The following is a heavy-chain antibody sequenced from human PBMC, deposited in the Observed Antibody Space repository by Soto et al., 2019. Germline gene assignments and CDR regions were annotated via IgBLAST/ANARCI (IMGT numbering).Heavy chain of an antibody. J-gene: IGHJ4*02. D-gene: IGHD2-21*01. CDR2: LYWDDDK. Sequence: QITLKESGPTLVNPTQTLTLTCTFSGFSLSRSGMGVGWIRQPPGKALEWLALLYWDDDKRYSPSLKSRLTITKDTSKNRVFLTMTNMDPVDTATYYCAHRLAIFGPIKGDYFDYWGQGTLVSV. V-gene: IGHV2-5*02. CDR3: AHRLAIFGPIKGDYFDY. CDR1: GFSLSRSGMG.